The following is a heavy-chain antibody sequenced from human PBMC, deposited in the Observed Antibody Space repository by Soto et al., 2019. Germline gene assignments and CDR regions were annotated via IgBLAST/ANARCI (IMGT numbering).Heavy chain of an antibody. CDR1: GGSFRGYY. D-gene: IGHD2-2*01. CDR3: ARVLIAGGTTD. Sequence: QVQLQQWGAGLLKPSETLSLTCAVYGGSFRGYYWSWIRQPPGKGLEWIGESNHVGNTNYNPSLRSRVTMSVDPSKNQFSLRLSSVTAADTAVYYCARVLIAGGTTDWGQGNLVIVSS. J-gene: IGHJ4*02. CDR2: SNHVGNT. V-gene: IGHV4-34*01.